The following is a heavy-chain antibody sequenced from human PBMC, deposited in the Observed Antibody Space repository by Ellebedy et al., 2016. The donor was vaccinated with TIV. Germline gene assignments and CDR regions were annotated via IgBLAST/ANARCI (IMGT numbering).Heavy chain of an antibody. D-gene: IGHD2-15*01. CDR1: GFTFSSHS. CDR3: ARARGCRGGRCYSADY. Sequence: PGGSLRLSCAASGFTFSSHSMAWVRQAPGKGLEWVSSISTGIYKYYADSVKGRFTISRDNAKNSLYLQMNSLRAEDTAVYYCARARGCRGGRCYSADYWGQGTLVTVSS. J-gene: IGHJ4*02. CDR2: ISTGIYK. V-gene: IGHV3-21*01.